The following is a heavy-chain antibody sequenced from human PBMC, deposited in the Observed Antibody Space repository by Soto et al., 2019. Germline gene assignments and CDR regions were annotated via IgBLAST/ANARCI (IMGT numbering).Heavy chain of an antibody. CDR3: ARDPMGKAVAGAPRYGMDV. Sequence: ASVKVSCKASGGTFSSYAISWVRQAPGQGLEWMGGIIPIFGTANYAQKFQGRVTITADESTSTAYMELSSLRSEDTAVYYCARDPMGKAVAGAPRYGMDVWGQGTTVTVS. CDR2: IIPIFGTA. D-gene: IGHD6-19*01. V-gene: IGHV1-69*13. J-gene: IGHJ6*02. CDR1: GGTFSSYA.